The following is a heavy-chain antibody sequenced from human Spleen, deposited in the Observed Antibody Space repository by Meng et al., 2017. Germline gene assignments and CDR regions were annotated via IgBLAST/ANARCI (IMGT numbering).Heavy chain of an antibody. CDR3: TNDRLNH. Sequence: GESLKISCTASGFTFNNYGMNWVRQAPGKGLEWVSVISGSGDNTYYADSVKGRFTISRDNSKTTLYLQMNSLRAEDTAVYYCTNDRLNHWGQGTLVTVSS. J-gene: IGHJ1*01. CDR2: ISGSGDNT. D-gene: IGHD3-16*01. CDR1: GFTFNNYG. V-gene: IGHV3-23*01.